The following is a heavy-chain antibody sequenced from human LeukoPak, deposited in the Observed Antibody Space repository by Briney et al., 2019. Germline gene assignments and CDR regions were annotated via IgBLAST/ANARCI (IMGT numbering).Heavy chain of an antibody. V-gene: IGHV3-48*03. J-gene: IGHJ3*02. CDR1: GFTFSSYE. Sequence: PGGSLTLSCAASGFTFSSYEMNWVREAPGKGLEWVSYISSSGSTIYYADSVKGRFTTSRDNANNTLYLQMNRLRAEDTAVYYCAKDTDKWLVDAFDIWGQGTMVAVSS. D-gene: IGHD6-19*01. CDR3: AKDTDKWLVDAFDI. CDR2: ISSSGSTI.